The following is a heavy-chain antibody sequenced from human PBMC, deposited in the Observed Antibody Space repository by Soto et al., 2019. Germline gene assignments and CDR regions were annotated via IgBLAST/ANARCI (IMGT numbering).Heavy chain of an antibody. D-gene: IGHD5-18*01. V-gene: IGHV1-2*02. J-gene: IGHJ4*02. CDR3: AREWGYSYGLFDY. CDR2: INPNSGGT. CDR1: GYTFTGYY. Sequence: GASVKVSCKASGYTFTGYYMHWVRQAPGQGLEWMGWINPNSGGTNYAQKFQGRVTMTRDTSISTAYMVLSRLRSDDTAVYYCAREWGYSYGLFDYWGQGTLVTFSS.